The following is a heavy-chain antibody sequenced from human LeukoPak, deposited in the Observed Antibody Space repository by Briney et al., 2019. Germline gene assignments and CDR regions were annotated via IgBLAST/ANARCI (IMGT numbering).Heavy chain of an antibody. CDR2: IVPILGPA. V-gene: IGHV1-69*13. CDR3: ARGGVRGELQIYFEY. J-gene: IGHJ4*02. CDR1: GDNFRSYG. Sequence: SAKISCKASGDNFRSYGISWGRHAPGQGREWMGGIVPILGPATYAQKFQDGLTITADESTSTVYMALSSLKSEDTAVYFCARGGVRGELQIYFEYWGQGTLVTVSS. D-gene: IGHD1-7*01.